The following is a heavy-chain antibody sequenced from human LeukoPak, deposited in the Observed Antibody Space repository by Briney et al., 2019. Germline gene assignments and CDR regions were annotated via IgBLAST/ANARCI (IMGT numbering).Heavy chain of an antibody. J-gene: IGHJ1*01. V-gene: IGHV1-69*04. CDR2: IIPILGIA. D-gene: IGHD2-21*02. Sequence: SVNVSCKASGGTFSSYAISWVRQAPGQGLEWMGRIIPILGIANYAQKFQGRVTITADKSTSTAYMELSSLRSEDTAVYYCARPPLAYCGGDCYSTEYFQHWGQGTLVTVSS. CDR1: GGTFSSYA. CDR3: ARPPLAYCGGDCYSTEYFQH.